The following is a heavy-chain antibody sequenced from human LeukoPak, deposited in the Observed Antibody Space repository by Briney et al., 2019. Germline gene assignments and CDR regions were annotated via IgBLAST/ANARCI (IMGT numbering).Heavy chain of an antibody. CDR1: GFTFSSYW. CDR3: ARVKGGSYYGTAEGFDY. D-gene: IGHD1-26*01. V-gene: IGHV3-74*01. CDR2: INSDGSST. Sequence: TGGSLRLSCAVSGFTFSSYWMHWVRQGPGKGLVWVSRINSDGSSTNYADSVKGRFTVSRDNAKKTLYLQMNSLRAEDTAVYYCARVKGGSYYGTAEGFDYWGQGTLVTVSS. J-gene: IGHJ4*02.